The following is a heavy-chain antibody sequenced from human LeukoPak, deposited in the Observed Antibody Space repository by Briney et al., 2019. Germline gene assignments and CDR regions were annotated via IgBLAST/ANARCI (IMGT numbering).Heavy chain of an antibody. V-gene: IGHV3-48*04. J-gene: IGHJ4*02. D-gene: IGHD1-26*01. CDR2: ISSSGGTI. CDR3: ARGGLGSWTFDS. CDR1: GVIFSSYS. Sequence: GGSLRLSCAASGVIFSSYSMNWVRQAPGKGLEWISYISSSGGTINYADSVKGRFTISRDNAQYSLHLLVDSLRVEDTAVYFCARGGLGSWTFDSWGQGALVTVSS.